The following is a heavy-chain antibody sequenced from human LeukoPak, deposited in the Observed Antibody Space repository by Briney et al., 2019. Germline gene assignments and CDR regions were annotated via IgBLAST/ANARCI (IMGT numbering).Heavy chain of an antibody. CDR3: AKYGDYGPTHDY. V-gene: IGHV3-23*01. D-gene: IGHD4-17*01. Sequence: GGSLRLSCAASGFTFSSYAMSWVRQAPGKGLEWVSAICGSGGSTYYADSVKGRFTISRDNSKNTLYLQMNSLRAEDTAVYYCAKYGDYGPTHDYWGQGTLVTVSS. CDR1: GFTFSSYA. CDR2: ICGSGGST. J-gene: IGHJ4*02.